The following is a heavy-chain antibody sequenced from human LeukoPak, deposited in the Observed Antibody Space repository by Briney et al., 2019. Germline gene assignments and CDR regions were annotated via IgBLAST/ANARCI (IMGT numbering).Heavy chain of an antibody. Sequence: SETLSLTCTVSGGSISNYYWNWIRQPPGKGLEWIGYVYYSGSTNYNPSLKSRVTISVDTSKTQFSLKLSSVTAADTAVYYCARRLKMATPRPGDAFDIWGQGTMVTVSS. CDR3: ARRLKMATPRPGDAFDI. CDR1: GGSISNYY. V-gene: IGHV4-59*01. J-gene: IGHJ3*02. D-gene: IGHD5-24*01. CDR2: VYYSGST.